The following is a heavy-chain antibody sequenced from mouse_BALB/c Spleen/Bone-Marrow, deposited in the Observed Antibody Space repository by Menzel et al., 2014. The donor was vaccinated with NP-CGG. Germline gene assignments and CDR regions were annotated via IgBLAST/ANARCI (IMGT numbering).Heavy chain of an antibody. D-gene: IGHD1-1*01. CDR1: GFTIKDNY. CDR3: ATDYDGSSDGFAY. Sequence: EVQVVESGAELVKPGASVKLSCTASGFTIKDNYMPWVQQRPEQGLEWIGSIDPEDGNTQYAPKFKGKATITADKSSNTAYLQLSSLTAEDTDVYDCATDYDGSSDGFAYWGQGTLVTGAA. CDR2: IDPEDGNT. V-gene: IGHV14-3*02. J-gene: IGHJ3*01.